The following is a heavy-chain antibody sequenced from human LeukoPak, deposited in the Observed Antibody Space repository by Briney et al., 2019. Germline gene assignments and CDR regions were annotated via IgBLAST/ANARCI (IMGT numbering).Heavy chain of an antibody. J-gene: IGHJ4*02. CDR3: AKDAVTDSSSPFDH. D-gene: IGHD6-6*01. Sequence: PGGSLRLSCAASGFTFRSHAMSWVRQAPGKGLEWVSDISGSGDTTYYADSVKGRFTISRDNSKNTLYLQMNSLRAEDTAVYYCAKDAVTDSSSPFDHWGQGTLVSVSS. CDR2: ISGSGDTT. V-gene: IGHV3-23*01. CDR1: GFTFRSHA.